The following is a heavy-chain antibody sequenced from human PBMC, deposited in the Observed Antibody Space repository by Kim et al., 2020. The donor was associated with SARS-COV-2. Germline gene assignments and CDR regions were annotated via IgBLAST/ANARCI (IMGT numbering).Heavy chain of an antibody. Sequence: GGSLRLSCAASRFTFSSYGMHWVRQAPGKGLEWVAVISYDGSKKYYADSVKGRFAISRDNSKNTLYLQMNSLRAEDTAVYYCAKDLMVYALHPIDYWGQGTLVSVSS. CDR3: AKDLMVYALHPIDY. CDR2: ISYDGSKK. J-gene: IGHJ4*02. CDR1: RFTFSSYG. D-gene: IGHD2-8*01. V-gene: IGHV3-30*18.